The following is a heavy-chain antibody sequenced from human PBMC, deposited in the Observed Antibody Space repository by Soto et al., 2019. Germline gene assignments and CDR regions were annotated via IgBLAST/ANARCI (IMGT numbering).Heavy chain of an antibody. J-gene: IGHJ4*02. CDR1: GFTVSNNY. CDR3: ATPGGGGGY. Sequence: EVQLVESGGGLIQPGGSLRLSCAVSGFTVSNNYMSWVRQAPGKGLEGVSVIYSGGYTAYGDSVKGRFTISRDNSKNTLYHKMSGRRAEDTALYYGATPGGGGGYWGQGTLVTVSS. V-gene: IGHV3-53*01. CDR2: IYSGGYT. D-gene: IGHD3-16*01.